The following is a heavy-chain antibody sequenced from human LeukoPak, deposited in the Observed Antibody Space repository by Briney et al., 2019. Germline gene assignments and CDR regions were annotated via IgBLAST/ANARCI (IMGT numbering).Heavy chain of an antibody. D-gene: IGHD3-10*01. Sequence: GGSLRLSCAASGFTVSSNYMSWVRQAPGKGLEWVSVIYSGGSTYYADSVKGRFTISRGNSKSTLYLQMNSLRAEDTAVYYCAKSSEYSYGSGSYYAFFDYWGQGTLVAVSS. CDR1: GFTVSSNY. J-gene: IGHJ4*02. CDR2: IYSGGST. CDR3: AKSSEYSYGSGSYYAFFDY. V-gene: IGHV3-53*01.